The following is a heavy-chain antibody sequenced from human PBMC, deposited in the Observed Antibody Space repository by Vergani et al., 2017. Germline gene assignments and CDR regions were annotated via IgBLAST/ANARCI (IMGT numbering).Heavy chain of an antibody. V-gene: IGHV3-21*02. Sequence: EVQLVESGGGLVKPGGSLRLSCAASGFSFSSYSMNWVRQAPGKGLEWVASISGSSSYVFYRDSVEGRFTITRDNAKKSVYLQMNSLRAEDTAMYFCARQVVVPAAVFDYWGQGTLVTVSS. J-gene: IGHJ4*02. CDR2: ISGSSSYV. CDR3: ARQVVVPAAVFDY. CDR1: GFSFSSYS. D-gene: IGHD2-2*01.